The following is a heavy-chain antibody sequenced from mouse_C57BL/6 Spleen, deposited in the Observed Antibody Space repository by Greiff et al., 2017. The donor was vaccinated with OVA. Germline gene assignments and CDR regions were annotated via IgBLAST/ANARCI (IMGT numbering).Heavy chain of an antibody. CDR1: GYTFTTYP. V-gene: IGHV1-47*01. Sequence: QVQLKESGAELVKPGASVKMSCKASGYTFTTYPLAWLKQNHGKSLEWIGNFHPYNDDTKYNEKFKGKATLTVEKSSSTVYLELSRLTSDDTAVYYCATAVARGGCDYWGQGTTLTVSS. CDR2: FHPYNDDT. CDR3: ATAVARGGCDY. J-gene: IGHJ2*01. D-gene: IGHD1-1*01.